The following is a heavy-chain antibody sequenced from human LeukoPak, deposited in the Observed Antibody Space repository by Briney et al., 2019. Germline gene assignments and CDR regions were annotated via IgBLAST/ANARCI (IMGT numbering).Heavy chain of an antibody. CDR2: IYSGGST. CDR3: ARDNGRRGKPGAFDI. V-gene: IGHV3-66*01. D-gene: IGHD2-8*01. CDR1: GFTVSTNF. Sequence: GGSLRLSCVASGFTVSTNFMSWVRQAPGKGLEWVSVIYSGGSTYYADSVKGRFTISRDNSRNTLYLQMNSLRPEDTTMYYCARDNGRRGKPGAFDIWGQGTMVTVSS. J-gene: IGHJ3*02.